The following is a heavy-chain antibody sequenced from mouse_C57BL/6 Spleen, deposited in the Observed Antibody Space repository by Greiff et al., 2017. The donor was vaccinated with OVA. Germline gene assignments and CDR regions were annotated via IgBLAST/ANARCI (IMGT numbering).Heavy chain of an antibody. CDR2: INPSNGGT. CDR3: AREGYYRDYAMDY. J-gene: IGHJ4*01. V-gene: IGHV1-53*01. Sequence: QVQLKQPGTELVKPGTSVKLSCKASGYTFTSYWMHWVKQRPGQGLEWIGNINPSNGGTNYNEKFKSKATLTVDKSSSTAYMQLSSLTSEDSAVYYCAREGYYRDYAMDYWGQGTSVTVSS. D-gene: IGHD2-14*01. CDR1: GYTFTSYW.